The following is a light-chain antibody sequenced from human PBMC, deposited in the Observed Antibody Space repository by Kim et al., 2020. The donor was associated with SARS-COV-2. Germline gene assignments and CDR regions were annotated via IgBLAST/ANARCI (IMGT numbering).Light chain of an antibody. J-gene: IGLJ1*01. CDR2: KDN. Sequence: SYELTQPLSVSVVLGQTARITCGGNNIGRKLVHCYQQKPGQAPVLVIYKDNNRPSGIPERFSGSNSGNAATLTISGAHAGDDADYHCQVWDSRSYVFGTGTKFT. V-gene: IGLV3-9*01. CDR3: QVWDSRSYV. CDR1: NIGRKL.